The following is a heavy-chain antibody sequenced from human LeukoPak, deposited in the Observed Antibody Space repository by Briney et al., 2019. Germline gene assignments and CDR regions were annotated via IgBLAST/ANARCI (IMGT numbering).Heavy chain of an antibody. J-gene: IGHJ4*02. CDR2: IYSGGST. D-gene: IGHD3-3*01. Sequence: GGSLRLSCAASEFSVGSNYMTWVRQAPGKGLEWVSLIYSGGSTYYADSVKGRFTISRDNAKNTLYLQMNSLRAEDTAVYYCARGVGVVNYWGQGTLVTVSS. CDR3: ARGVGVVNY. V-gene: IGHV3-66*01. CDR1: EFSVGSNY.